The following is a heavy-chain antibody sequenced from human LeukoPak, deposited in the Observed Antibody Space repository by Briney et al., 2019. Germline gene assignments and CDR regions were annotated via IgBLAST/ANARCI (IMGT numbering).Heavy chain of an antibody. Sequence: ASVKVSCKASGFTFSSYDINWVRQATGQGLEWMGWMNPDSGSTGYVQKFQGRVTMTRNTSTSTAYMELSSLRSEDTAVYFCARGRRRSSCVWLERHQYYYMDVWGKGTTVTVSS. CDR3: ARGRRRSSCVWLERHQYYYMDV. V-gene: IGHV1-8*01. CDR1: GFTFSSYD. CDR2: MNPDSGST. J-gene: IGHJ6*03. D-gene: IGHD2-2*01.